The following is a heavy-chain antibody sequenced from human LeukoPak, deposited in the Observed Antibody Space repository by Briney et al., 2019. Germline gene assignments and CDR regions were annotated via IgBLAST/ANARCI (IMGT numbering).Heavy chain of an antibody. Sequence: PSETLSLTCTVSGYSISSGYYWGWIRQPPGKGLEWIGSIYHSGSTYYNPSLKSRVTISVDTSNNQFSLKLSSVTAADTAVYYCARDRGGAAAGSNWFDPWGQGTLVTVSS. D-gene: IGHD6-13*01. V-gene: IGHV4-38-2*02. J-gene: IGHJ5*02. CDR1: GYSISSGYY. CDR3: ARDRGGAAAGSNWFDP. CDR2: IYHSGST.